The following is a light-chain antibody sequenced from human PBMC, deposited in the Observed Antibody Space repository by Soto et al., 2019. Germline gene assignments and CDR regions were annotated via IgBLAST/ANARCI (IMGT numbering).Light chain of an antibody. V-gene: IGLV2-14*01. CDR1: SSDVGAYNY. CDR2: EVS. Sequence: QSVLTQPASVSGSLGQSITISCTGTSSDVGAYNYVSWYQQHPGKAPKLMIFEVSNRPSGVSNRFSGSKSGNTASLTISGLQTEDEADYYCTSYTSSFTHLFGTGTKVTVL. J-gene: IGLJ1*01. CDR3: TSYTSSFTHL.